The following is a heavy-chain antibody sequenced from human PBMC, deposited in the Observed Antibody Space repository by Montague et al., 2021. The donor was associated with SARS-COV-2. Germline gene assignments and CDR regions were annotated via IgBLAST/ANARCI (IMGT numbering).Heavy chain of an antibody. CDR3: ARRIVTYYWYFDL. Sequence: SETLSLTCTVSNASFDNYYWSWVRQSPGKGLEYIDYIHYSGRTNYNPSLRSRVTISIDTSKNQFSLKLMSVTAAETAIYFCARRIVTYYWYFDLWGRGTLVTVSS. CDR1: NASFDNYY. V-gene: IGHV4-59*01. CDR2: IHYSGRT. D-gene: IGHD2-15*01. J-gene: IGHJ2*01.